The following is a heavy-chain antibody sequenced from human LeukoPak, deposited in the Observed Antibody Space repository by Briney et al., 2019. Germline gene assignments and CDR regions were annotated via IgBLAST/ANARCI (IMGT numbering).Heavy chain of an antibody. D-gene: IGHD6-19*01. CDR3: ARGTAVAGIDY. V-gene: IGHV4-34*01. CDR1: GGSFSGYY. J-gene: IGHJ4*02. CDR2: INHSGST. Sequence: PSETLSLTCAVYGGSFSGYYWSWIRQPPGKGLEWIGEINHSGSTNYNPSLKSRVTISVDTSKNQFSLELSSVTAADTAVYYCARGTAVAGIDYWGQGTLVTVSS.